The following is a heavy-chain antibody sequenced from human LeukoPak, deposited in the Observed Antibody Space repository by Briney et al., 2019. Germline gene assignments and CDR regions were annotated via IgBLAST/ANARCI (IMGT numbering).Heavy chain of an antibody. CDR1: GYSFTSYW. CDR3: ARHAPPLAAADDYYYYYYMDV. CDR2: IYPGDSDT. J-gene: IGHJ6*03. D-gene: IGHD6-13*01. V-gene: IGHV5-51*01. Sequence: GESLKISCKGSGYSFTSYWITWVRRMPGKGLEWMGIIYPGDSDTRYSPSFQGQVTISADKSINTAYLQWSSLKASDTAMYYCARHAPPLAAADDYYYYYYMDVWGKGTTVTVSS.